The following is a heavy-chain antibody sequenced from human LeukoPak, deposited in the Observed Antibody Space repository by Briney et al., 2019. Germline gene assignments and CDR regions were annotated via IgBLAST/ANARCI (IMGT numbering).Heavy chain of an antibody. J-gene: IGHJ6*02. D-gene: IGHD6-19*01. V-gene: IGHV1-69*04. Sequence: SVKVSCKASGGTFSSYAISWVRQAPGQGLEWMGRIIPILGIANYAQKFQGRVTITADKSTSTAYMELSSLRSEDTAVYYCTRPVARDDSSGWHWYYYGMDVWGQGTTVTVSS. CDR1: GGTFSSYA. CDR2: IIPILGIA. CDR3: TRPVARDDSSGWHWYYYGMDV.